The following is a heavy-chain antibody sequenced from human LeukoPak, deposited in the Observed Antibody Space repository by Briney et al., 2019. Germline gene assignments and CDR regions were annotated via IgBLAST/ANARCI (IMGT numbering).Heavy chain of an antibody. V-gene: IGHV3-66*01. CDR1: GFTVSSSY. D-gene: IGHD3-16*01. CDR3: VRDSYGTS. Sequence: GGSLRLSCAVSGFTVSSSYMSWVRQSSGKGLEWVAIIYTGGNTYYADSVRGRFTISRDNSKNTLYLEMNGLRDEDTAVYYCVRDSYGTSWGQGTLVTVSS. CDR2: IYTGGNT. J-gene: IGHJ5*02.